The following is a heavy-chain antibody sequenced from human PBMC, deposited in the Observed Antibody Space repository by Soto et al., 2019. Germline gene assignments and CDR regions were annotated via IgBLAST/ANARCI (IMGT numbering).Heavy chain of an antibody. CDR1: GGSFSGYY. CDR2: INHSGST. Sequence: SETLSLTCAVYGGSFSGYYWSWIRQPPGKGLEWIGEINHSGSTNYNPSLKSRVTISVDTSKNQFSLNLSSVTAADTAVYYCARRFNYYDSSGYYPRGYFDYWGQGTLVTVSS. J-gene: IGHJ4*02. D-gene: IGHD3-22*01. CDR3: ARRFNYYDSSGYYPRGYFDY. V-gene: IGHV4-34*01.